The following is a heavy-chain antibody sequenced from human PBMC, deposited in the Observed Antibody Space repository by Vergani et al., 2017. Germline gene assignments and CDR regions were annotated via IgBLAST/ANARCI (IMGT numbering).Heavy chain of an antibody. D-gene: IGHD1-20*01. CDR3: ARFLTGTTIYYYYGMDV. Sequence: QVQLQESGPGLVKPSATLSLTCAVSGGSISSSNWWSWVRQPPGKGLEWIGEIYHSGSTNYNPSLKSRVTISVDKSKNQFSLKLSSVTAADTAVYYCARFLTGTTIYYYYGMDVWGQGTTVTVSS. V-gene: IGHV4-4*02. CDR1: GGSISSSNW. CDR2: IYHSGST. J-gene: IGHJ6*02.